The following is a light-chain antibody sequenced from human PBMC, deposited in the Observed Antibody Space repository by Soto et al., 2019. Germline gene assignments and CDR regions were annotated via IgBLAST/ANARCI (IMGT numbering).Light chain of an antibody. Sequence: QSALTQPASVSGSPGQSITISCTGTSSDVGGYNYVSWYQQHPGKAPKLMIYDVTNRPSGVSNRFSGSKSGNTASLTISGLQAEDEADYYCSSYTTRSTRVFGGGTTLTVL. CDR1: SSDVGGYNY. CDR3: SSYTTRSTRV. J-gene: IGLJ2*01. V-gene: IGLV2-14*01. CDR2: DVT.